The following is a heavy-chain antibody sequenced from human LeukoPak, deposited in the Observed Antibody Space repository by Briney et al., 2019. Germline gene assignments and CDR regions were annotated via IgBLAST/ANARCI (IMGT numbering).Heavy chain of an antibody. Sequence: SETLSLTCTVSGDSISSSSYYWGWIRQPPGKGLEWIGSIYYSGSTYYNPSLKSRVTISVDTSKNQFSLKLSSVTAADTAVYYCAREGSIAVAGTVWGQGTLVTVSS. J-gene: IGHJ4*02. CDR1: GDSISSSSYY. D-gene: IGHD6-19*01. CDR2: IYYSGST. V-gene: IGHV4-39*07. CDR3: AREGSIAVAGTV.